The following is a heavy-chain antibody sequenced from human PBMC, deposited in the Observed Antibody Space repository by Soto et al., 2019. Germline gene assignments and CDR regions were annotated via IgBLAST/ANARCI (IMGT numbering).Heavy chain of an antibody. J-gene: IGHJ5*02. CDR1: GYTFTSYG. D-gene: IGHD2-15*01. Sequence: QVQLVQSGAEVKKPGASVKVSCKASGYTFTSYGISWVRQAPGQGLEWMGWISAYNGNTNYAQKLQGRVTMTTDTSTSTANMELRSLRSDDTAVYYCARGYCSGGSCYFGWFDPWGQGTLVTVSS. CDR3: ARGYCSGGSCYFGWFDP. CDR2: ISAYNGNT. V-gene: IGHV1-18*01.